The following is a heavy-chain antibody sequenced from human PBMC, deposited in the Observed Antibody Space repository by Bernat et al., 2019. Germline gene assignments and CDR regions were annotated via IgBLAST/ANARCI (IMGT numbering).Heavy chain of an antibody. CDR3: ARGVYGDEGCFDL. J-gene: IGHJ2*01. Sequence: QVQLVQSGAEVKKPGASMKVSCKASGYTFTSYAMHWVRQAPGQRLEWMGWINAGNGNTKYSQKFQGRVTITRDTSASTAYMELSSLRSEDTAVYYCARGVYGDEGCFDLWGRGTLVTVSS. CDR2: INAGNGNT. V-gene: IGHV1-3*01. D-gene: IGHD4-17*01. CDR1: GYTFTSYA.